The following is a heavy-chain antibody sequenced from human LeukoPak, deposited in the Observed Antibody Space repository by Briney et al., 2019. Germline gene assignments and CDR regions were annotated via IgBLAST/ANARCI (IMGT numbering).Heavy chain of an antibody. CDR2: VCSGGST. CDR3: AKGGGGTCYARSDY. J-gene: IGHJ4*02. V-gene: IGHV3-23*01. CDR1: GFTFSSYA. D-gene: IGHD2-15*01. Sequence: GGSLRLSCAASGFTFSSYAMSWVRQAPGKGLEWVSSVCSGGSTYYADSVKGRFTISRDDSKNTLSLEMNTLRAEATAVYYCAKGGGGTCYARSDYWGQGTLVTVSS.